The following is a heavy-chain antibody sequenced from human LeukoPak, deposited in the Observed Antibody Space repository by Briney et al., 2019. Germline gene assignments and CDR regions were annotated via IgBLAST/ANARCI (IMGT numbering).Heavy chain of an antibody. CDR2: INQDGSDM. CDR1: GFIFNTFW. CDR3: ARDFPGIGRGTFDF. D-gene: IGHD3-10*01. V-gene: IGHV3-7*03. J-gene: IGHJ3*01. Sequence: PGGSLRLSCAASGFIFNTFWMNWVRLTPGKGLEWVAKINQDGSDMYHEDSVKGRFFVSRDNARNLVYLQMNSLRVDDTAVYYCARDFPGIGRGTFDFWGQGTIIIVSS.